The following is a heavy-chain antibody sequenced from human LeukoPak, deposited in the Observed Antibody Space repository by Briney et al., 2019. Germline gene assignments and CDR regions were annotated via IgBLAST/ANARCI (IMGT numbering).Heavy chain of an antibody. CDR1: GYSISSGYY. D-gene: IGHD1-1*01. CDR2: IYYTGNT. V-gene: IGHV4-61*01. Sequence: SETLSLTCTVSGYSISSGYYWGWIRQPPGKGLEWIGYIYYTGNTNYNPSLKSRVTISVDTSKNQFSLKLSSVTAADTAVYYCARDRLQLQSWGQGTLVTVSS. J-gene: IGHJ5*02. CDR3: ARDRLQLQS.